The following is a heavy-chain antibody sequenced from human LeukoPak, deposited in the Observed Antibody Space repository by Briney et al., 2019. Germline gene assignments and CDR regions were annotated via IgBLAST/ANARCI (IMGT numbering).Heavy chain of an antibody. CDR3: ARTPMVATSTDYYFDY. V-gene: IGHV1-2*06. CDR2: INPNSGGT. J-gene: IGHJ4*02. D-gene: IGHD5-12*01. Sequence: ASVKVSCKASGYTFTGYYMHWVRQAPGQGLEWMGRINPNSGGTNYAQKFQGRVTMTRDTSISTAYMELSRLRSDDTAVYYCARTPMVATSTDYYFDYWGQGTLVTVSS. CDR1: GYTFTGYY.